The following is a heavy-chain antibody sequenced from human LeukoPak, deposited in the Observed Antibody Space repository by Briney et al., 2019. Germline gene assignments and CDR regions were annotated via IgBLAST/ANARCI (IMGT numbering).Heavy chain of an antibody. CDR3: AREWGATDAFDI. CDR2: IDYSGST. Sequence: PSETLSLTCTVSGDSVSSGSYFWNYIRQPPAEGLEWIGYIDYSGSTNYNPSLKSRVTISVDTSKKQFSLNLSSVTAADTAVYYCAREWGATDAFDIWGQGTMVTVS. D-gene: IGHD1-26*01. V-gene: IGHV4-61*01. J-gene: IGHJ3*02. CDR1: GDSVSSGSYF.